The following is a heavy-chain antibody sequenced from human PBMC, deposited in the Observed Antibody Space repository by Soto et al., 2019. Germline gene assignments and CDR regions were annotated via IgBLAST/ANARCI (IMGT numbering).Heavy chain of an antibody. J-gene: IGHJ4*02. CDR1: GGSFSGYY. V-gene: IGHV4-34*01. D-gene: IGHD3-3*01. Sequence: TLSLTCAVYGGSFSGYYWSWIRQPPGKGLEWIGEINHSGGTNYNPSLKSRVTISVDTSKNQFSLKLSSVTAADTAVYYCARAVSRYDFWSGYYSSFFDYWGQGTLVTVS. CDR3: ARAVSRYDFWSGYYSSFFDY. CDR2: INHSGGT.